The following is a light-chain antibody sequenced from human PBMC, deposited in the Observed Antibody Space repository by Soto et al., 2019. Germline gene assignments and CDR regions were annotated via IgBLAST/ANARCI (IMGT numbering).Light chain of an antibody. CDR1: QAISTW. CDR2: AAS. J-gene: IGKJ1*01. Sequence: GDRVTITCRASQAISTWLAWYQQKPGKAPKLLIYAASNLQTGVPSRFSGSGSGTDFTLTISSLQPEDFETYDCQQANSFPRTFGQGTKVEIK. V-gene: IGKV1D-12*01. CDR3: QQANSFPRT.